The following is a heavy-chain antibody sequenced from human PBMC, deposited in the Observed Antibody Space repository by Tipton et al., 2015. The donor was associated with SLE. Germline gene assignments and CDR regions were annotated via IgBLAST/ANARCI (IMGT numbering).Heavy chain of an antibody. CDR2: IKQDGSEK. CDR3: ARDQQWLGLDY. D-gene: IGHD6-19*01. J-gene: IGHJ4*02. V-gene: IGHV3-7*01. Sequence: SLRLSCAASGFTFRRYWMSWVRQAPGKGLEWVANIKQDGSEKYYVDSVKGRFTISRDNAKNSLYLQMNSLRAEDTAVYYCARDQQWLGLDYWGQGTLVTVSS. CDR1: GFTFRRYW.